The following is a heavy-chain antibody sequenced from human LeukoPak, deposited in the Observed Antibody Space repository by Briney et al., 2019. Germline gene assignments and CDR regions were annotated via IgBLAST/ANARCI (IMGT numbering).Heavy chain of an antibody. CDR3: ARDPDSSGYSCSWCWFDP. CDR2: INPNSGGT. CDR1: GYTFTGYY. V-gene: IGHV1-2*02. J-gene: IGHJ5*02. Sequence: WASVKVSCKASGYTFTGYYMHWVRQAPGQGLEWMGWINPNSGGTNYAQKFQGRVTMTRDTSISTAYMELSRLRSDDTAVYYCARDPDSSGYSCSWCWFDPWGQGTLVTVSS. D-gene: IGHD3-22*01.